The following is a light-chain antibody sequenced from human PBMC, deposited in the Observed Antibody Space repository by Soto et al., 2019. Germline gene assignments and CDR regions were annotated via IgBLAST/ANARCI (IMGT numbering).Light chain of an antibody. V-gene: IGLV2-14*01. CDR3: SSYTRNSTLV. J-gene: IGLJ2*01. CDR2: EVS. CDR1: SSDVGGYNY. Sequence: QSALTQPAPVSGSPGQSITISCTETSSDVGGYNYVSWYQQHPGKAPKFMIYEVSNRPSGVSNRFSGSKSGNTASLTISGLQAEDEADYYCSSYTRNSTLVFGGGTKLTVL.